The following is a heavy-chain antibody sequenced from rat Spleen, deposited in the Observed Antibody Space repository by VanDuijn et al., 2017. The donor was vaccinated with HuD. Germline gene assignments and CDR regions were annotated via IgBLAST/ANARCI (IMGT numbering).Heavy chain of an antibody. CDR3: TTGINYGFAY. Sequence: EVQLVESGGGLVQPGRSLKLSCTASGFTFSDYYMAWVRQAPPKGLEWVASITNSGGSTYYRDSVKGRFTISRDNAKSTLYLQMDSLRSEDTATYYCTTGINYGFAYWGQGTLVTVSS. D-gene: IGHD1-11*01. CDR1: GFTFSDYY. CDR2: ITNSGGST. V-gene: IGHV5-20*01. J-gene: IGHJ3*01.